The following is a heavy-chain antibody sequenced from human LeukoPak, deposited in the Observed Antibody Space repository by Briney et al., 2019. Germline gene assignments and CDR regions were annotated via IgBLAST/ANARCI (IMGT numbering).Heavy chain of an antibody. J-gene: IGHJ4*02. CDR3: ARVGSMYYYGSGNYPVGLDY. CDR2: IYHSGST. CDR1: GGSISSGGYY. D-gene: IGHD3-10*01. V-gene: IGHV4-30-2*01. Sequence: SQALSLTCTVSGGSISSGGYYWSWIRQPPGKGLEWIWYIYHSGSTYYNPSLKSRVTISVDRSKNQFSLKLSSVTAADTAVYYCARVGSMYYYGSGNYPVGLDYWGQGTLVTVSS.